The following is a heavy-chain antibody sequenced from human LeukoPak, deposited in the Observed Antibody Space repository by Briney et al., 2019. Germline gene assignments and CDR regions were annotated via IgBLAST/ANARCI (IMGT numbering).Heavy chain of an antibody. Sequence: ASVKVSCKASGYTFTSYDINWVRQAPGQGLEWMGIINPSGGTTTYAQKFQGRVTMTRDMSTSTLYMELSSLSSEDTAVYYCARGRGDYYYDNNDYYLALGYWGQGTLVTVSS. D-gene: IGHD3-22*01. V-gene: IGHV1-46*01. CDR1: GYTFTSYD. CDR2: INPSGGTT. J-gene: IGHJ4*02. CDR3: ARGRGDYYYDNNDYYLALGY.